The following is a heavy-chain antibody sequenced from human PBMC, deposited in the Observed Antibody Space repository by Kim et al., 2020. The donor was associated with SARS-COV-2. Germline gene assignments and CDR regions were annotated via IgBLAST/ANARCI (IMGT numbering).Heavy chain of an antibody. CDR2: LRRDGAT. Sequence: GGSLRLSCAVSGFTVSASYLSWVRRAPGKGPEWVSILRRDGATHYADSVKGRFTISRDNSKNTLYLQLNSLRADDMAIYYCARDGDYYFDYCGQATLVTV. V-gene: IGHV3-53*01. D-gene: IGHD3-3*01. CDR1: GFTVSASY. CDR3: ARDGDYYFDY. J-gene: IGHJ4*02.